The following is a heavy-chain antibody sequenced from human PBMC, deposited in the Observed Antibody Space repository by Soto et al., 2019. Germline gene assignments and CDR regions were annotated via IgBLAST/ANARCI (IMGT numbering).Heavy chain of an antibody. V-gene: IGHV4-59*01. J-gene: IGHJ4*02. CDR2: IYYSGST. Sequence: SETLSLTCTVSGGSISSYYWSWIRQPPGKGLGWIGYIYYSGSTNYNPSLKSRVTISVDTSKNQFSLKLSSVTAADTAVYYCARADSTISADYWGQGTLVTVS. D-gene: IGHD3-9*01. CDR3: ARADSTISADY. CDR1: GGSISSYY.